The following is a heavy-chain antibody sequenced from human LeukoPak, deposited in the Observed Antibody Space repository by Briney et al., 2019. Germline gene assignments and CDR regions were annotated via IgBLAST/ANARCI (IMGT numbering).Heavy chain of an antibody. CDR1: RFTLGDYD. V-gene: IGHV3-49*03. CDR2: IRSKAYGGIT. D-gene: IGHD3-22*01. J-gene: IGHJ4*02. Sequence: GGPLRLSCTAWRFTLGDYDMSWLRQSPGKAGVGVSFIRSKAYGGITEYAASVKGRFTISRDDSKSIAYLQMNSLKTEDTAVYYCTRGNHYYDSSGYSYWGQGTLVTVSS. CDR3: TRGNHYYDSSGYSY.